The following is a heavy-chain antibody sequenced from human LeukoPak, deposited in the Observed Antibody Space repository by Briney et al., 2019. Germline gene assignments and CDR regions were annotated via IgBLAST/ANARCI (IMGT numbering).Heavy chain of an antibody. V-gene: IGHV4-34*01. D-gene: IGHD1-1*01. CDR3: ANWNRHDAFDI. J-gene: IGHJ3*02. Sequence: TSETLSLTCAVYGGSFSGYYWSWIRQPPGKGLEWIGEINHSGSTNYNPSLKSRVTISVDTSKNQFSLKLSSVTAADTAVYYCANWNRHDAFDIWGQGTMVTVSS. CDR1: GGSFSGYY. CDR2: INHSGST.